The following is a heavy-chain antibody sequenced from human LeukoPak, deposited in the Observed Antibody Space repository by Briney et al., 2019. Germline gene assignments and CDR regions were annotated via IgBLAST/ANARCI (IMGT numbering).Heavy chain of an antibody. CDR2: IYPGDSDT. CDR3: ARQANWGYDY. Sequence: GESLKISCKGFGYSFTSYWIGWVRQMPGKGLEWMGIIYPGDSDTTNSPSFQGQVTISADKSISTAYLHWSSLKASDTAMYYCARQANWGYDYWGQGTLVTVSS. CDR1: GYSFTSYW. J-gene: IGHJ4*02. D-gene: IGHD7-27*01. V-gene: IGHV5-51*01.